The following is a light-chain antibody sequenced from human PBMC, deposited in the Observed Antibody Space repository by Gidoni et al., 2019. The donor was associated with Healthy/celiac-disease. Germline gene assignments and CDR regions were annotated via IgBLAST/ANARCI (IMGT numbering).Light chain of an antibody. Sequence: IVLTQSPATLSLSPGERATLSCRASQSVSSHLAWYQQNPGQAPRLLIEDAYNRATGIPARFSCMGSGTDFTLTISSLEPEDFAVYYCQQRITFGGXTKVEIK. J-gene: IGKJ4*01. CDR3: QQRIT. V-gene: IGKV3-11*01. CDR2: DAY. CDR1: QSVSSH.